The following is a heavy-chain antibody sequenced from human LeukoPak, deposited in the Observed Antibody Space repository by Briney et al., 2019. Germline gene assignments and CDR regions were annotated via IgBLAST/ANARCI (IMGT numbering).Heavy chain of an antibody. V-gene: IGHV4-39*01. D-gene: IGHD6-13*01. J-gene: IGHJ4*02. CDR3: ARGTYEPSYSSSWYGRIYFDY. Sequence: SETLSLTCTVSGGSISSSSYYWGWIRQPPGKGLEWIGSIYYSGSTYYNPSLKSRVTISVDMSKNRFSLKLSSVTAADTAVYYCARGTYEPSYSSSWYGRIYFDYWGQGTLVTVSS. CDR2: IYYSGST. CDR1: GGSISSSSYY.